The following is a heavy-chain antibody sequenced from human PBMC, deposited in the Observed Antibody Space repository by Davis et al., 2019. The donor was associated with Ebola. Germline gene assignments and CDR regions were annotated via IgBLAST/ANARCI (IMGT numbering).Heavy chain of an antibody. Sequence: PGGSLRLSCTVSGASISSHYWSWIRQPPGKGLEWIGYIYYSGSTNYNPSLKSRVTISVDTSKNQFSLKLSSVTAADTAVYYCARDRHGDYDYFDYWGQGTLVTVSS. J-gene: IGHJ4*02. D-gene: IGHD4-17*01. CDR3: ARDRHGDYDYFDY. V-gene: IGHV4-59*11. CDR1: GASISSHY. CDR2: IYYSGST.